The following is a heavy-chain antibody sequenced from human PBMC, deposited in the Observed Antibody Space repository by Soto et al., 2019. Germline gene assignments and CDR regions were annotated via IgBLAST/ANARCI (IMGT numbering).Heavy chain of an antibody. CDR1: GFTFSSYA. D-gene: IGHD3-22*01. V-gene: IGHV3-23*01. CDR3: AKVSGPQIVVVITSDYFDY. J-gene: IGHJ4*02. CDR2: ISGSGGST. Sequence: GGSLRLSCAASGFTFSSYAMSWVRQAPGKGLEWVSAISGSGGSTYYADSVKGRFTISRDNSKNTLYLQMNSLRAEDTAVYYCAKVSGPQIVVVITSDYFDYWGQGTLVTVSS.